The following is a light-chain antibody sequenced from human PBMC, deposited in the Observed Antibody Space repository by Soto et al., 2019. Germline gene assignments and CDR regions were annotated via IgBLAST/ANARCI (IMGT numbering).Light chain of an antibody. V-gene: IGKV3D-15*01. CDR1: QSVTVN. Sequence: EILLTQSPSTLSLSPGEVVTLSFIAIQSVTVNSLAWYQQKPGQAPRLLIYAASTRAAAVPDRFTGSGSGTDFTLTISSLQSEDFAVYYCQQYNNWPPITCGQGTRREIK. J-gene: IGKJ5*01. CDR2: AAS. CDR3: QQYNNWPPIT.